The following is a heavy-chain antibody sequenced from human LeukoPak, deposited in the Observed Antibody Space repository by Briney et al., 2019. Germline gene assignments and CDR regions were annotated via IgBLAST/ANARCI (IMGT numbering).Heavy chain of an antibody. D-gene: IGHD1-26*01. V-gene: IGHV3-23*01. Sequence: PGGSLRLSCAASGFTFSSYGMSWVRQAPGKGLEWVSGISDSAGSTYYADSVKGRFTISRDNSKNTLYLQMNSLRAEDTAVYYCAKDRPSSGSYSYWGQGNLVTVSS. CDR2: ISDSAGST. J-gene: IGHJ4*02. CDR3: AKDRPSSGSYSY. CDR1: GFTFSSYG.